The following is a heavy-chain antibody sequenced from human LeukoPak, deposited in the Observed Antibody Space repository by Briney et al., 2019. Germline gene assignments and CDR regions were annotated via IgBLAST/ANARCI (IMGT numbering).Heavy chain of an antibody. CDR3: ARRNPSSGWPFDY. J-gene: IGHJ4*02. CDR1: NDSIRNYY. Sequence: PSETLSLTCSVSNDSIRNYYWSWIRQPPGKALEWIGYIYHTGNTNYNPSLKSRLTMSIDTSKNQFSLKLSSVTAADTAVYYCARRNPSSGWPFDYWGQGTLVTVSS. V-gene: IGHV4-59*12. CDR2: IYHTGNT. D-gene: IGHD6-19*01.